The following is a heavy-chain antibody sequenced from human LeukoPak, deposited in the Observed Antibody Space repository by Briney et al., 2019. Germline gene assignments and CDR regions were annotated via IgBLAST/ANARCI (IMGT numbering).Heavy chain of an antibody. D-gene: IGHD3-10*01. CDR1: GFTFSSYW. J-gene: IGHJ5*02. CDR2: IKQDGSEK. CDR3: ARGPHYYGSGSYYNFAENWFDP. V-gene: IGHV3-7*01. Sequence: GGSLRLSCAASGFTFSSYWMSWVRQAPGKGLEWVANIKQDGSEKYYVDSVKGRFTIARDNAKNSLYPQMNSLRAEDTAVYYCARGPHYYGSGSYYNFAENWFDPWGQGTLVTVSS.